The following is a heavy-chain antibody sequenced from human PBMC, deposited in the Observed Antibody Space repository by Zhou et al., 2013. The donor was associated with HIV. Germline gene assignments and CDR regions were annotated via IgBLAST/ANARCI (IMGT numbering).Heavy chain of an antibody. J-gene: IGHJ5*02. CDR1: GGTFSSYA. CDR3: AREVDYGDPGWFDP. D-gene: IGHD4-17*01. CDR2: IIPILGIA. V-gene: IGHV1-69*04. Sequence: QVHLVQSGAEVSKPGSSVKVSCRASGGTFSSYAISWVRQAPGQGLEWMGRIIPILGIANYAQKFQGRVTITADKSTSTAYMELSSLRSEDTAVYYCAREVDYGDPGWFDPWGQGTLVTVSS.